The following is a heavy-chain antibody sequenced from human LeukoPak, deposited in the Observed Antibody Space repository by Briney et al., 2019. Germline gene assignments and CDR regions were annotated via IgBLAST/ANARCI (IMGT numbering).Heavy chain of an antibody. D-gene: IGHD1-26*01. CDR1: DGSFSGYY. CDR3: ASLRERSYYARGFDY. Sequence: SETLSLTCAVYDGSFSGYYWSWIRQPPGKGLEWIGSIYYSGSTYYIPSLKSRVTISVDTSKNQFSLKLSSVTAADTAVYYCASLRERSYYARGFDYWGQGTLVTVSS. J-gene: IGHJ4*02. CDR2: IYYSGST. V-gene: IGHV4-34*01.